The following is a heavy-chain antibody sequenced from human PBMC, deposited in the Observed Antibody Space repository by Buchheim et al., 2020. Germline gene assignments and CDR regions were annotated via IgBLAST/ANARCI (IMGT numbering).Heavy chain of an antibody. Sequence: QVQLVESGGGVVQPGRSLRLSCAASGFTFSSSAMHWVRQAPGKGLEWVAVISYDGSNKYYADSVKGRFTISRDNSKNTLYLQMNSLRAEDTAVYYCARVRVGYYFDYWGQGTL. CDR3: ARVRVGYYFDY. V-gene: IGHV3-30*04. J-gene: IGHJ4*02. D-gene: IGHD1-26*01. CDR1: GFTFSSSA. CDR2: ISYDGSNK.